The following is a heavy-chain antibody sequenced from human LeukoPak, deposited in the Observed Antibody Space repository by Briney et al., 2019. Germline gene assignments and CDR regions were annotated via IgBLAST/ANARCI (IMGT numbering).Heavy chain of an antibody. J-gene: IGHJ3*02. CDR1: GASVTSGGFY. CDR2: IQQSGDT. Sequence: KSSETLSLTCTVSGASVTSGGFYWSWIRQPPGKGLEWLGYIQQSGDTYSNPSLKSRATVSMDTSTNQFSLNLRFVTAADTAVYYCARDKGDAFDIWGQGTMVTVSS. V-gene: IGHV4-30-2*01. CDR3: ARDKGDAFDI.